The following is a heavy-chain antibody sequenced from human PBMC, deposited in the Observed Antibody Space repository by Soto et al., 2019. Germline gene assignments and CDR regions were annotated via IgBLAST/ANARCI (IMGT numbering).Heavy chain of an antibody. D-gene: IGHD3-10*01. CDR1: GGTFSSYA. CDR2: IIPIFGTA. CDR3: ARGTPHGSGRPWYFDY. V-gene: IGHV1-69*01. Sequence: QVQLVQSGAEVKKPGSSVKVSCKASGGTFSSYAISWVRQAPGQGLEWMGGIIPIFGTANYAQKFQGRVTITADESTSTAYMELRSLSSADTAVYYCARGTPHGSGRPWYFDYWGQGTLVTVSS. J-gene: IGHJ4*02.